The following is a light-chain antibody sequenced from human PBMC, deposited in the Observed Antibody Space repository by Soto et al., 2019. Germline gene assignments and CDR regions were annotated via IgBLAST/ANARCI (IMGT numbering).Light chain of an antibody. CDR3: QQRSNWPPSCP. CDR2: DAS. V-gene: IGKV3-11*01. CDR1: QSVSSY. J-gene: IGKJ1*01. Sequence: EIVLTQSPATLSLSPGERATLSCRASQSVSSYLAWYQQKPGQAPRLLIYDASNRATGIPARFSGSGSGTDFTLTISRLEPEDFAVYYWQQRSNWPPSCPFGQGTKVDIK.